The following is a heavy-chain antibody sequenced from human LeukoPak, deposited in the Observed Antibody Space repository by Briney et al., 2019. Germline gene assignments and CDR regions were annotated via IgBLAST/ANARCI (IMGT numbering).Heavy chain of an antibody. CDR2: TYYRSKWYN. CDR1: GDSVSSNSAA. J-gene: IGHJ4*02. CDR3: ASRICSSTSCEHY. D-gene: IGHD2-2*01. Sequence: SQTLSLTCAISGDSVSSNSAAWNWIRQSPSRGLEWLGRTYYRSKWYNDYAVSVKSRITINSDTSKNQFSLQLNSVTSEDTAVYYCASRICSSTSCEHYWGQGTLVTVSS. V-gene: IGHV6-1*01.